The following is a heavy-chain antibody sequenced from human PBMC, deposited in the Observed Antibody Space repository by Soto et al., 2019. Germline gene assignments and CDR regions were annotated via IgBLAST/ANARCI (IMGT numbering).Heavy chain of an antibody. V-gene: IGHV4-59*08. CDR2: IYYSGST. D-gene: IGHD6-13*01. J-gene: IGHJ5*02. CDR3: ARQVVAAAGTYNWFDP. CDR1: GGSISSYY. Sequence: SETLSLTCTVSGGSISSYYWSWIRQPPGKGLEWIGYIYYSGSTNYNPSLKSRVTISVDTSKNQFSLKLSSVTAADTAVYYCARQVVAAAGTYNWFDPWGQGTLVTVSS.